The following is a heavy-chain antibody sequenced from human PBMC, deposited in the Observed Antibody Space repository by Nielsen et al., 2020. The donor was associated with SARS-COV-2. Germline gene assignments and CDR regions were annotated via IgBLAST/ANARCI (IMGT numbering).Heavy chain of an antibody. D-gene: IGHD2-15*01. V-gene: IGHV3-74*01. CDR2: INSDGSST. CDR1: GFTFSSYW. J-gene: IGHJ4*02. Sequence: GESLKISCAASGFTFSSYWMHWVRQAPGKGLVWVSRINSDGSSTSYADSVKGRFTISRDNAKNTLYLQMNSLRAEDTAVYYCAKGYCSGGSCSQLDYWGQGTLVTVSS. CDR3: AKGYCSGGSCSQLDY.